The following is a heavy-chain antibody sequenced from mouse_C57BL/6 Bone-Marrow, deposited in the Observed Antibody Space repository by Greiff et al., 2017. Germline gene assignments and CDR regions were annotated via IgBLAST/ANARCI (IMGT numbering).Heavy chain of an antibody. CDR2: ISDGGSYT. CDR3: AREQENWDEFAY. J-gene: IGHJ3*01. V-gene: IGHV5-4*01. D-gene: IGHD4-1*01. Sequence: EVKLEESGGGLVKPGGSLKLSCAASGFTFSSYAMSWVRQTPEKRLEWVATISDGGSYTYYPDNVKGRFTISRDNAKNNLYLQMSQLKSEDTAMYYCAREQENWDEFAYWGQGTLVTVSA. CDR1: GFTFSSYA.